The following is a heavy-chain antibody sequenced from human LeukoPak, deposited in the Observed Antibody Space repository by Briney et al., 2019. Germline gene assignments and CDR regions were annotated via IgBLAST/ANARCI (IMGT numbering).Heavy chain of an antibody. CDR1: GFNFSDNY. J-gene: IGHJ4*02. Sequence: GGSLSLSCAVSGFNFSDNYMSWVRQAPGKGLEWVSLIYSGETALYSDSVKGRFTISRDISKNTLYLQMNSLGGEDTCIYYCARRAGGYSHPYDYWGQGILVTVSS. V-gene: IGHV3-53*01. CDR2: IYSGETA. CDR3: ARRAGGYSHPYDY. D-gene: IGHD4-23*01.